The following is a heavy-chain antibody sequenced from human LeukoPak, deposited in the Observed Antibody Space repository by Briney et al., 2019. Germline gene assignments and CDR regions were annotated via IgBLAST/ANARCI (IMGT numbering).Heavy chain of an antibody. CDR1: GYTFSNYD. CDR2: MHPNSGNT. V-gene: IGHV1-8*03. J-gene: IGHJ4*02. D-gene: IGHD3-10*01. CDR3: AREGGYYGSGSFFDY. Sequence: ASVKLSCKASGYTFSNYDINWVRQTTGQGLEWMGRMHPNSGNTGLALKFQGRLTITRNISISTAYMELSSLTSEDTAVYYCAREGGYYGSGSFFDYWGQGALVTVSS.